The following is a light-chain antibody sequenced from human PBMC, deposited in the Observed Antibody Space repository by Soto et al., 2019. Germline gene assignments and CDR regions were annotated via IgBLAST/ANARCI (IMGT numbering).Light chain of an antibody. Sequence: PGAGCVSTGQSITISCTGTSTDVGGYNYVSWYQHHPGKGPKLIIYEVSNRPSGVSDRFSGSKSGNKASLIISNLEAEDESDYYCGSYTSTDTPFVFGTGTKVTVL. J-gene: IGLJ1*01. CDR3: GSYTSTDTPFV. CDR2: EVS. V-gene: IGLV2-14*01. CDR1: STDVGGYNY.